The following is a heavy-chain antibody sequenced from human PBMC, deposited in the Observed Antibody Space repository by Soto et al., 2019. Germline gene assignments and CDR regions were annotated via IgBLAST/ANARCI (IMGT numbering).Heavy chain of an antibody. J-gene: IGHJ6*02. CDR1: GFTFSSYA. V-gene: IGHV3-23*01. D-gene: IGHD4-17*01. CDR2: ISGSGGST. CDR3: ARGDYGDYYYYGMDV. Sequence: GGSLRLSCAASGFTFSSYAMSWVRQAPGKGLEWVSAISGSGGSTYYADSVKGRFTISRDNSKNTLYLQMNSLRAEDTAVYYCARGDYGDYYYYGMDVWGQGTTVTVSS.